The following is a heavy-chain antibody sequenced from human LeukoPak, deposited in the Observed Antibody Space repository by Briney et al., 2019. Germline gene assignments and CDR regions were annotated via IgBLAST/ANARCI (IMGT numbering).Heavy chain of an antibody. D-gene: IGHD4-17*01. CDR3: ARTPNGDYEYFDL. CDR1: GGSISSYY. V-gene: IGHV4-34*01. CDR2: INHSGST. J-gene: IGHJ2*01. Sequence: SETLSLTCTVSGGSISSYYWSWIRQPPGKGLEWIGEINHSGSTNYNPSLKSRVTISVDTSKNQFSLKLSSVTAADTAVYYCARTPNGDYEYFDLWGRGTLVTVSS.